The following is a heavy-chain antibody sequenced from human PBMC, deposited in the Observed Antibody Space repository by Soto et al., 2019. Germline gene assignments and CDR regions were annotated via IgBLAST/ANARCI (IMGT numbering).Heavy chain of an antibody. CDR2: ISYDGSNK. V-gene: IGHV3-30*03. J-gene: IGHJ1*01. CDR1: GFTFSNYG. CDR3: PRWWEGKSLDA. D-gene: IGHD1-26*01. Sequence: QVQVVESGGGVVQPGRSLRLSCVVSGFTFSNYGIHWVRQAPGKGLELVASISYDGSNKYYPDSVKGRFSISRDNSRNSVYLQMNSLRPEDTAVYFGPRWWEGKSLDAWGQGTLVTVAS.